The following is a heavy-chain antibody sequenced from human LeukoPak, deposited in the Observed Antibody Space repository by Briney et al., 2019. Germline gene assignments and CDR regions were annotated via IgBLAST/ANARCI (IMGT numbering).Heavy chain of an antibody. J-gene: IGHJ4*02. CDR1: GYTLTELS. CDR3: ARDKWFGELLY. CDR2: FDPEDGET. V-gene: IGHV1-24*01. D-gene: IGHD3-10*01. Sequence: GASVKVSCKVSGYTLTELSMHWVRQAPGKGLEWMGGFDPEDGETIYAQKFQGRVTMTRDTSTSTVYMELSSLRSEDTAVYYCARDKWFGELLYWGQGTLVTVSS.